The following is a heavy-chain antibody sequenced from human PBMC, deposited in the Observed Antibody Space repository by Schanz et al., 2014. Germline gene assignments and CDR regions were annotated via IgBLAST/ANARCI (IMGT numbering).Heavy chain of an antibody. CDR3: ARDKGGYYPFDY. D-gene: IGHD3-3*01. CDR1: GFTFDDHA. V-gene: IGHV3-9*01. J-gene: IGHJ4*02. CDR2: ISWNGGFI. Sequence: EVQLVESGGGLVQPGRSLRLSCAASGFTFDDHAMHWVRQVPGKGLEWVSGISWNGGFIAYGDAVKGRFTISRDDAKNSLYLQMNSLTADDTAVYYCARDKGGYYPFDYWGRGTLVTVSS.